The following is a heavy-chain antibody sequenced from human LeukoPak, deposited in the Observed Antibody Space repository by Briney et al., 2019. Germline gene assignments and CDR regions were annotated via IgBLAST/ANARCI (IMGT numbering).Heavy chain of an antibody. CDR1: GGSFSGYY. CDR2: INHSGST. D-gene: IGHD4-17*01. J-gene: IGHJ5*02. CDR3: ARRGVTTSYRGPSSRNRWFDP. V-gene: IGHV4-34*01. Sequence: SETLSLTCAVYGGSFSGYYWSWIRQPPGKGLEWIGEINHSGSTNYNPSLKSRVTISVDTSKNQFSLKLSSVTAADTAVYYCARRGVTTSYRGPSSRNRWFDPWGQGTLVTVSS.